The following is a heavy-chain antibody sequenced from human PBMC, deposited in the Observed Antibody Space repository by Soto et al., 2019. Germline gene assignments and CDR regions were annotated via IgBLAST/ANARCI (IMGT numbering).Heavy chain of an antibody. Sequence: QVQLVESGGGVVQPGRSVRLSCAASGFTFSSYAMHWVRQAPGKGLEWVAVISYDGSNKYYADSVKGRFTISRDNSKNTLYLQMNSLRAEDTAVYYCARDRYYYDSSGYYLFDYWGQGTLVTVSS. J-gene: IGHJ4*02. V-gene: IGHV3-30-3*01. D-gene: IGHD3-22*01. CDR2: ISYDGSNK. CDR3: ARDRYYYDSSGYYLFDY. CDR1: GFTFSSYA.